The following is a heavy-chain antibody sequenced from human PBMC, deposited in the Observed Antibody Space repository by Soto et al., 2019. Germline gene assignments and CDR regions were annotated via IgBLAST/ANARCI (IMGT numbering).Heavy chain of an antibody. D-gene: IGHD3-9*01. V-gene: IGHV6-1*01. CDR1: GDSVSSNSAA. Sequence: SQTLSLTCAISGDSVSSNSAAWNWIRQSPSRGLEWLGRTYYRSKWYTDYAVSVKSRITINPDTSKNQFSLQLNSVTTEDTAVYYCARGYYDILTGFNWFDAWGQGTLVTVSS. CDR3: ARGYYDILTGFNWFDA. J-gene: IGHJ5*02. CDR2: TYYRSKWYT.